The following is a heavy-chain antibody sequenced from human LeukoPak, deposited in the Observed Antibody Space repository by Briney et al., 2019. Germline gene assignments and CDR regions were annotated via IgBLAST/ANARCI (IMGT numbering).Heavy chain of an antibody. Sequence: ASVKVSCKASGYTFTSYDINWVRQATGQGLEWMGWMNPNSGNTGYAQKFQGRVTMTRNTSISTAYMELSSLRSEDTAVYYCARGHCSSTSCYFSWYHWFDPWGQGTLVTVSS. CDR2: MNPNSGNT. J-gene: IGHJ5*02. D-gene: IGHD2-2*01. CDR1: GYTFTSYD. CDR3: ARGHCSSTSCYFSWYHWFDP. V-gene: IGHV1-8*01.